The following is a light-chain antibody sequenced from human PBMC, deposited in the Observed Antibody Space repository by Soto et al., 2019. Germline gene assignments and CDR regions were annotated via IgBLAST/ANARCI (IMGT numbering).Light chain of an antibody. CDR2: DAS. Sequence: EIVLTHSPATLSLSPGERATLSCSASQSVSSYLAWYQQKPGQAPRLLIYDASDRATGIPGRFSGSGSGTDFTLTISSLEPEDFAVYYCQQHSNWPPITFGQGTRLEIK. V-gene: IGKV3-11*01. J-gene: IGKJ5*01. CDR1: QSVSSY. CDR3: QQHSNWPPIT.